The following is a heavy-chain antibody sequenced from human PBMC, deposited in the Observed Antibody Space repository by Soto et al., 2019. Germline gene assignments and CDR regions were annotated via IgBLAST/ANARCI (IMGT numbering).Heavy chain of an antibody. V-gene: IGHV1-69*12. CDR3: ARPPEIWPSTIPPPLDY. D-gene: IGHD2-2*02. CDR1: GGTFSSYV. CDR2: IIPIFGTT. J-gene: IGHJ4*02. Sequence: QVQLVQSGAEVKKPGSSVKVSCQASGGTFSSYVISWVRQAPGQGLEWMGGIIPIFGTTNYAQKFQGTVTITADEPTSTAYMELSSLRSEDTAVYYCARPPEIWPSTIPPPLDYWGQGTLVTVSS.